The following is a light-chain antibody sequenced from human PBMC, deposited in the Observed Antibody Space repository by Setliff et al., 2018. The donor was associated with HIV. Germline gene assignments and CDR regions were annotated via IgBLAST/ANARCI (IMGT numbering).Light chain of an antibody. CDR3: SSYTASSTLV. Sequence: QSALTQPASLSGSPGQSITISCTGTTSDIGGYNFVSWYQQHPGKAPKLLIYAVTKRPSGVSARFSASKSGITASLTISGLQPEDESDYYCSSYTASSTLVFGGGTKVTVL. CDR1: TSDIGGYNF. J-gene: IGLJ3*02. V-gene: IGLV2-14*03. CDR2: AVT.